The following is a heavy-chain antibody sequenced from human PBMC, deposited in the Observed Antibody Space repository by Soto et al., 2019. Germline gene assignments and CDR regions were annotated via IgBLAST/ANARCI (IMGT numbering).Heavy chain of an antibody. D-gene: IGHD2-21*01. CDR1: SGSISSSNW. CDR3: ARAVVDYYYYMDV. V-gene: IGHV4-4*02. CDR2: IYHSGST. Sequence: PSETLSLTCAVSSGSISSSNWWSWVRQPPGEGLEWIGEIYHSGSTNYNPSLKSRVTISVDKSKNQFSLKLSSVTAADTAVYYCARAVVDYYYYMDVWGKGTTVT. J-gene: IGHJ6*03.